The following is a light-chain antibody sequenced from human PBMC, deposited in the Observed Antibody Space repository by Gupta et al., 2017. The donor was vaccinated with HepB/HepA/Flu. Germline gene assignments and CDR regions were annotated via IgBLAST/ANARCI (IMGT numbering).Light chain of an antibody. J-gene: IGKJ4*01. CDR1: QGIDHY. Sequence: DIQMTQSPSSLSASVGDRVTISCRASQGIDHYLAWYQQKPGKVPTLLIYGASTLELGVPSRFSGSGSGTYFTLTISSLQPEDVATYYCQKYKNAAYTFGGGTKVDI. V-gene: IGKV1-27*01. CDR3: QKYKNAAYT. CDR2: GAS.